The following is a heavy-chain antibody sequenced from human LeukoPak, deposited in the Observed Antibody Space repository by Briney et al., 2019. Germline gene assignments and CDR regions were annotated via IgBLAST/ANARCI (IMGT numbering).Heavy chain of an antibody. CDR3: AKDRLPDGRWSLDY. CDR1: GFPFSTYA. J-gene: IGHJ4*02. Sequence: GGSLRLSCAASGFPFSTYAMNWVRQAPGKGLEWVSGIYGNGAGIQYADSVKGRFIISRDNSKNTLYLQMNSLRAEDTALYYCAKDRLPDGRWSLDYWGQGTLVTVSS. V-gene: IGHV3-23*01. CDR2: IYGNGAGI. D-gene: IGHD6-13*01.